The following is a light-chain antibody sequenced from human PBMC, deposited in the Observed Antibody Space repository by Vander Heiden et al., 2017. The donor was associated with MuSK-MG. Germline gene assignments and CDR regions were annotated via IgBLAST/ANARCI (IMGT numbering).Light chain of an antibody. CDR1: QSILYSSNNKSY. J-gene: IGKJ2*01. CDR3: QQYFTTPRT. V-gene: IGKV4-1*01. Sequence: DIVMTQSPDSLPVSLGERATINCKSSQSILYSSNNKSYLAWYQQKPGQPPKLLIYWASTRESGVPDRFSGSGSGTDFTLTITGLQAEDVAIYYCQQYFTTPRTFGQGTKLEIK. CDR2: WAS.